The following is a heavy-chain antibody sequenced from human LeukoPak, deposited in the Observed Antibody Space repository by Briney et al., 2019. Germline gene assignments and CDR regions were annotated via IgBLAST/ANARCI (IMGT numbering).Heavy chain of an antibody. Sequence: GGSLRLSCAASGFSLSSYDMNWVRQAPGKGLEWVSSISTSSTFIYYTYSVKGRFTISRDNAKNSLYLQMNSLSAEDTAVYYCARADCSSSTCYLRSSWFDPWGQGTLVTVS. CDR3: ARADCSSSTCYLRSSWFDP. D-gene: IGHD2/OR15-2a*01. CDR1: GFSLSSYD. V-gene: IGHV3-21*01. CDR2: ISTSSTFI. J-gene: IGHJ5*02.